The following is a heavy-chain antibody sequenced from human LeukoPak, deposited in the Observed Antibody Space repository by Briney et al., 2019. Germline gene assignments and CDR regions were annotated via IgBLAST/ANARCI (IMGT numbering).Heavy chain of an antibody. CDR3: ARERTPMGASNCFDP. CDR1: GFTFSSYG. Sequence: GGSLRLSCAASGFTFSSYGMSWVRQAPGKGLEWISYISSSSSTIYYVDSVKGRFTIARDNAKNSLYLQLNSLRAEDTAVYYCARERTPMGASNCFDPWGQGSLVTVSS. J-gene: IGHJ5*02. D-gene: IGHD5-18*01. CDR2: ISSSSSTI. V-gene: IGHV3-48*01.